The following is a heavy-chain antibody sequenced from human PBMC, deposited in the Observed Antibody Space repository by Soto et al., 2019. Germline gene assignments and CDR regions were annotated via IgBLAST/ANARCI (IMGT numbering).Heavy chain of an antibody. D-gene: IGHD2-2*01. CDR1: GGSFSGYY. J-gene: IGHJ4*02. CDR2: INHSGST. CDR3: ARVRPGDIVVVPAAKYFDY. Sequence: SETLSLTCAVYGGSFSGYYWSWIRQPPGKGLEWIGEINHSGSTNYNPSLKSRVTISVDTSKNQFSLKLSSVTAADTAVYYCARVRPGDIVVVPAAKYFDYWGQGTLVTVSS. V-gene: IGHV4-34*01.